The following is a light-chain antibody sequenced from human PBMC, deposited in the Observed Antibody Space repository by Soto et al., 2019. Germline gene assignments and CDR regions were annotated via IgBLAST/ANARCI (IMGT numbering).Light chain of an antibody. V-gene: IGKV1-5*03. CDR1: QSISSS. Sequence: DIQMTQSPSTLSASVGDRVTITCRASQSISSSLAWYQQKPGKAPKLLMCKASSLESGGPSRFRGSGSGTEFALTIRRLQPDDIPTYYCQQYNNYCTFGQGTKVEIK. CDR3: QQYNNYCT. J-gene: IGKJ1*01. CDR2: KAS.